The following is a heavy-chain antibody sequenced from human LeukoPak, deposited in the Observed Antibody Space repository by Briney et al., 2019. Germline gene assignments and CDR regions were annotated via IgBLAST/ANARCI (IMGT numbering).Heavy chain of an antibody. CDR3: ARPQTGDFWSGRSGAFDI. Sequence: RGESLKISCKGSGYSFTSYWIGWVRQMPGKGLEWMGIIYPGDSDTRYSPSFQGQVTISADKSISTAYLQWSSLKASDTAMYYCARPQTGDFWSGRSGAFDIWGQGTMVTVSS. CDR2: IYPGDSDT. CDR1: GYSFTSYW. D-gene: IGHD3-3*01. V-gene: IGHV5-51*01. J-gene: IGHJ3*02.